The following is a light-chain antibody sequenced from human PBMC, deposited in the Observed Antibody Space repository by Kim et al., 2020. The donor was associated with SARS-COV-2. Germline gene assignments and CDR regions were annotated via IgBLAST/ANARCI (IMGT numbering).Light chain of an antibody. CDR2: QDN. V-gene: IGLV3-1*01. J-gene: IGLJ2*01. CDR1: KLGDKY. Sequence: SVSPGQTASITCSGDKLGDKYACWYQQKPGQAPVLVIYQDNKRPSGIPERFSGSNSGSTATLTISGTQSMDEADYYCQAWDSSTVVFGGGTQLTVL. CDR3: QAWDSSTVV.